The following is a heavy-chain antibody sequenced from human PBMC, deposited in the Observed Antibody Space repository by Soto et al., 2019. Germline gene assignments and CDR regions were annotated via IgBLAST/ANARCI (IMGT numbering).Heavy chain of an antibody. CDR2: ISWNSGSI. CDR1: GFTFDDYA. V-gene: IGHV3-9*01. J-gene: IGHJ1*01. CDR3: AKSGEAAAEYFQH. Sequence: GGSLRLSCAASGFTFDDYAMHWVRQAPGKGLEWVSGISWNSGSIGYADSVKGRFTISRDNAKNSLYLQMNSLRAEDTALYYCAKSGEAAAEYFQHWGQGTLVTVSS. D-gene: IGHD6-13*01.